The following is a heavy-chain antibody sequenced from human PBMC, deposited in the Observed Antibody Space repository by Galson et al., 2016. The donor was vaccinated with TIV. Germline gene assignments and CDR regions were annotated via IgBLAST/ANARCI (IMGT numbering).Heavy chain of an antibody. CDR3: VKLGLDAFEV. V-gene: IGHV3-30*02. CDR1: GFTFTTYG. J-gene: IGHJ3*01. Sequence: SLRLSCAASGFTFTTYGMHWVRQTAYKGLEWVAFMHYDGSDKKYADSVKGRFALSRDSSKSTLYLQMNSLRSDDTALYYCVKLGLDAFEVWGQGTMVTVSS. CDR2: MHYDGSDK. D-gene: IGHD7-27*01.